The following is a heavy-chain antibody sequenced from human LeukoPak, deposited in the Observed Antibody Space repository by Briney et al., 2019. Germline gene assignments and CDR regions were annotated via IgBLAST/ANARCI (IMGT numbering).Heavy chain of an antibody. J-gene: IGHJ4*02. CDR3: ARGIDY. CDR2: IRYDGSNK. CDR1: GFTFISYG. V-gene: IGHV3-30*02. Sequence: GGSLRLSCAASGFTFISYGMHWVRQAPGKGLEWVTFIRYDGSNKYYADSVKGRFIISRDNSKNTLYLQMNSLRVEDTAVYYCARGIDYWGRGTLVTVSS.